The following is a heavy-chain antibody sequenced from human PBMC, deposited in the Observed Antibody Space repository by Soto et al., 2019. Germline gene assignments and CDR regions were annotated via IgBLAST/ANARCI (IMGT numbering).Heavy chain of an antibody. Sequence: QVQLEQSGAEVKKPGASVKVSCKASGYIFTAYSMHWVRRAPGQGLQWMGVVNPSGGSTNYAQKAHGRITLTRDTSRNTFYMDLSSLTSEDTAVYYCAREENCSDGICYSEYFQRWGQGTLVTVSS. J-gene: IGHJ1*01. CDR1: GYIFTAYS. V-gene: IGHV1-46*01. CDR2: VNPSGGST. D-gene: IGHD2-15*01. CDR3: AREENCSDGICYSEYFQR.